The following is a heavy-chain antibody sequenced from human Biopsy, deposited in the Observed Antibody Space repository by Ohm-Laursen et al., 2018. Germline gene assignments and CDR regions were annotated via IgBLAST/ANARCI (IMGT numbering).Heavy chain of an antibody. Sequence: TLSLTCTVSGGSISSGGSYWSWLRQRPGKGLVGIGYFFNSANTYYNPSLKNLITISGDTSKNQFSLKLNSVTAADTAVYYCARGDYFDSNGYFWFDPWGQGTLVTVSS. CDR1: GGSISSGGSY. J-gene: IGHJ5*02. D-gene: IGHD3-22*01. V-gene: IGHV4-31*01. CDR2: FFNSANT. CDR3: ARGDYFDSNGYFWFDP.